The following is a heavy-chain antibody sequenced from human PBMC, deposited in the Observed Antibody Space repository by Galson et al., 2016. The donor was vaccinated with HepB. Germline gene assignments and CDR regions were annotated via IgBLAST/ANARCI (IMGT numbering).Heavy chain of an antibody. D-gene: IGHD4-23*01. V-gene: IGHV3-23*01. CDR3: ARLDYRGNPGRYY. CDR2: IGDTGGST. J-gene: IGHJ4*02. CDR1: GFTFKNYA. Sequence: SLRLSCAASGFTFKNYAMTWVRQAPGKGLEWISAIGDTGGSTYYADSVKGRFTISRDNSKNTLYLQMNSLRAEDTAVYYCARLDYRGNPGRYYWGQGTLVTVSS.